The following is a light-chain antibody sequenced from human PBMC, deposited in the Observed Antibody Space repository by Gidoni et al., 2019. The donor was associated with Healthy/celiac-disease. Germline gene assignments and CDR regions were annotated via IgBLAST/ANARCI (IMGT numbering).Light chain of an antibody. CDR3: CSYAGIWV. V-gene: IGLV2-11*01. CDR2: DVS. Sequence: QSALTQPRSVSGSPGQSVTISCTGTSSDVGGYTYVSWYQQHPGKAPKLMIYDVSKRPSGVPDRFSGSKSGNTASLTISGLQAEDEADYYCCSYAGIWVFGGGTKLPVL. J-gene: IGLJ3*02. CDR1: SSDVGGYTY.